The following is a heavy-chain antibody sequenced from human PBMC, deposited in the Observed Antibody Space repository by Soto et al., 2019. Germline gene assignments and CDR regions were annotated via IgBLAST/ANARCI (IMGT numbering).Heavy chain of an antibody. D-gene: IGHD4-17*01. J-gene: IGHJ4*02. CDR2: ISSSGSTI. CDR1: GFTFSSYE. Sequence: GGSLRLSCAASGFTFSSYEMNWVRQAPGKGLEWVSYISSSGSTIYYADSVKGRFTISRDNAKNSLYLQMNSLRAEDTAVYYCARVWRDYGDYLTPGAPDYWGQGTLVTVSS. CDR3: ARVWRDYGDYLTPGAPDY. V-gene: IGHV3-48*03.